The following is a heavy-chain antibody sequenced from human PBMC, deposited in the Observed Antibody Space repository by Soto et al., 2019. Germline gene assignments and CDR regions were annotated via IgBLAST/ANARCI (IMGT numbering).Heavy chain of an antibody. D-gene: IGHD5-12*01. Sequence: QVQLVQSGAEVKKPGASVKVSCKASGYTFISYDINWVRQATGQGLEWMGWMNPNTGDTGYAQKFQGRVTMARKTSINAANLELSSLRSDDTAVYFCARGDGYIFDYWGQGTLVTVSS. CDR2: MNPNTGDT. J-gene: IGHJ4*02. V-gene: IGHV1-8*01. CDR1: GYTFISYD. CDR3: ARGDGYIFDY.